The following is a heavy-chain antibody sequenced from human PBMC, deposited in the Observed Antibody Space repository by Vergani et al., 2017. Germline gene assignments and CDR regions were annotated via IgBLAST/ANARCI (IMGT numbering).Heavy chain of an antibody. J-gene: IGHJ3*01. CDR3: VHRLGYLDWEGAVDV. Sequence: QITLRESGPTLVKPTQTLTLTCTFSGFSLTTGGEGVGWIRQPPGRALEWLAFVYWNDDERYSQSLKSRVTITKDTSKNEVILTMATMDPVDTATYYCVHRLGYLDWEGAVDVWGPGTMVTVSS. CDR1: GFSLTTGGEG. D-gene: IGHD3/OR15-3a*01. CDR2: VYWNDDE. V-gene: IGHV2-5*01.